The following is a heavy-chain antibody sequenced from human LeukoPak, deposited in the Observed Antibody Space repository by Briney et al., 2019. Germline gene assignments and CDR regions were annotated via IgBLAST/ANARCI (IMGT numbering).Heavy chain of an antibody. J-gene: IGHJ4*02. CDR2: IYYGGST. V-gene: IGHV4-39*07. D-gene: IGHD1-26*01. CDR1: GGSISSSSRY. CDR3: ATTTIRLGY. Sequence: SETLSLTCTVSGGSISSSSRYWGWIRQPPGKGLEWIGSIYYGGSTYYNPSLQSRVTISVDTSKNQFSLKLSSVTAADTAVYYCATTTIRLGYWGQGTLVTVSS.